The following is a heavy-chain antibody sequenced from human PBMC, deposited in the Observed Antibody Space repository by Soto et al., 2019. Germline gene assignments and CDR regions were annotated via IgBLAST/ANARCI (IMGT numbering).Heavy chain of an antibody. D-gene: IGHD1-26*01. V-gene: IGHV4-34*01. Sequence: PSETLSLTCAVYGGSFSGYYWSWIRQPPGKGLEWIGEINHSGSTNYNPSLKSRVTISVDTSKNQFSLKLSSVTAADTAVYYCARSWQPSELGGYYYYYYGMDVWGQGTTVTVSS. J-gene: IGHJ6*02. CDR3: ARSWQPSELGGYYYYYYGMDV. CDR1: GGSFSGYY. CDR2: INHSGST.